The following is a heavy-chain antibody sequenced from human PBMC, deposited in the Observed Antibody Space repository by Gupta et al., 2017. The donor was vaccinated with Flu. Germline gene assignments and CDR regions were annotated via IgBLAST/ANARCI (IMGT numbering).Heavy chain of an antibody. CDR1: GFTFSTYW. D-gene: IGHD1-26*01. V-gene: IGHV3-7*01. CDR3: ARDGSGSYYAY. Sequence: EVQLVESGGGLVQPGGSLRLSCAASGFTFSTYWLSWVRQAPGKGLEWVANIKQDGDEIHYVDSVKGRFTISRDNAENSLYLQMNSLRAEDTAVYYCARDGSGSYYAYWGQGTLVTVSS. J-gene: IGHJ4*02. CDR2: IKQDGDEI.